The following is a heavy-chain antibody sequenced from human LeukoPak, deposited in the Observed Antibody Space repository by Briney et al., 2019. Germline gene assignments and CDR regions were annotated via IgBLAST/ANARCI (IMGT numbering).Heavy chain of an antibody. CDR2: IYYGGST. Sequence: SQTLSLTCTVSVGSISSSSYYCGWIRQPPGKGLGWIGSIYYGGSTYYSPSLKSRVTISVDTSKNQFSLRLSSVTAADTAVYYCARRVSGGPFDSWGQGTLVTVSS. CDR3: ARRVSGGPFDS. J-gene: IGHJ4*02. CDR1: VGSISSSSYY. V-gene: IGHV4-39*01. D-gene: IGHD3-16*01.